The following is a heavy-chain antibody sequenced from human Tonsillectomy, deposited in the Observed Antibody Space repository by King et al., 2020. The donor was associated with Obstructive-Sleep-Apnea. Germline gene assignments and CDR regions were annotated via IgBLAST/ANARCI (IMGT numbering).Heavy chain of an antibody. J-gene: IGHJ4*02. CDR3: AKDRRKVVAANDY. CDR2: ISGSGGST. V-gene: IGHV3-23*04. Sequence: VQLVESGGGLVQPGGSLRLSCAAPGFTFSSYAMSWVRPAPGKGLEWVSAISGSGGSTYYADSGKGRFTISRDNSKNTLYLQMNSLRAEDTAVYYCAKDRRKVVAANDYWGQGTLVTVSS. D-gene: IGHD2-15*01. CDR1: GFTFSSYA.